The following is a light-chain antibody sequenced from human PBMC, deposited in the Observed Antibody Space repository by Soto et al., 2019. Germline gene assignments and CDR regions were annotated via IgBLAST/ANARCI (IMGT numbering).Light chain of an antibody. CDR3: SSYTSSSTWV. V-gene: IGLV2-14*01. Sequence: QSALTQPASVSGSPGQSITISCTGTSSDVGGYNYVSWYQQHPGKAPKLLIYEVSNRPSGVSNRFSGSKSGNTASLTISGLQAEDEADYYCSSYTSSSTWVFGGVPKLTVL. J-gene: IGLJ3*02. CDR2: EVS. CDR1: SSDVGGYNY.